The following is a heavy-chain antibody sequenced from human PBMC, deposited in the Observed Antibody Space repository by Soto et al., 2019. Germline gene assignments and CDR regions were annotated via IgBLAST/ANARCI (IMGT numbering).Heavy chain of an antibody. V-gene: IGHV4-30-2*01. CDR2: IYHSGST. CDR3: ARGLPYYYDSSGPPGFDY. Sequence: SETLSLTCAVSGGSISSGGYSWSWIRQPPRKGLEWIGYIYHSGSTYYNPSLKSRVTISVDRSKNQFSLKLSSVTAADTAVYYCARGLPYYYDSSGPPGFDYWGQGTLVTVSS. J-gene: IGHJ4*02. CDR1: GGSISSGGYS. D-gene: IGHD3-22*01.